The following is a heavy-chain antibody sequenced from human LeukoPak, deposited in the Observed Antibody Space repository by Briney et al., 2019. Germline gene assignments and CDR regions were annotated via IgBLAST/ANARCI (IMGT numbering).Heavy chain of an antibody. V-gene: IGHV3-48*01. J-gene: IGHJ3*02. Sequence: PGGSLRLSCAASGFIFGRDSMNWVRQAPGRGLEWISYISRDSDIRYYADSVGGRFHISRDNARNSLYLQMNSLRAEDTALYYCARGLYSGSSDAFDIWGQGTMVTVSS. CDR1: GFIFGRDS. D-gene: IGHD1-26*01. CDR2: ISRDSDIR. CDR3: ARGLYSGSSDAFDI.